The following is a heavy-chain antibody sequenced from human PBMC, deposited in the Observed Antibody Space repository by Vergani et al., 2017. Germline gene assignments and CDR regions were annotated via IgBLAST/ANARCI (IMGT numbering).Heavy chain of an antibody. V-gene: IGHV4-4*03. CDR2: IYYSGST. D-gene: IGHD4-17*01. Sequence: QVQLQESGPGLVKPPGTLSLTCAVSGGSISSSNWWSWVRQPPGKGLEWIGYIYYSGSTYYNPSLKSRVTISVDTSKNQFSLKLSSVTAADTAVYYCARETTVTTLDYWGQGTLVTVSS. CDR3: ARETTVTTLDY. CDR1: GGSISSSNW. J-gene: IGHJ4*02.